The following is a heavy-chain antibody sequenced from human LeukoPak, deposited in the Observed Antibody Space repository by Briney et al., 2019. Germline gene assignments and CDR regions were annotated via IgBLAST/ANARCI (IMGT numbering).Heavy chain of an antibody. CDR1: GFTFSSYA. CDR2: ISGSGGST. Sequence: GGSLSLSCAASGFTFSSYAMSWVRQAPGKGLEWVSAISGSGGSTYYADSVKGRFTISRDNSKNTLYLQMNSLRAEDTAVYYCAKSSPPSRVTHYVGYFDYWGQGTLVTVSS. V-gene: IGHV3-23*01. CDR3: AKSSPPSRVTHYVGYFDY. D-gene: IGHD3-10*02. J-gene: IGHJ4*02.